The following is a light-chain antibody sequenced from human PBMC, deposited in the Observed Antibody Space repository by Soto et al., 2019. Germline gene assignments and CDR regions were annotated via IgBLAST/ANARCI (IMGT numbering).Light chain of an antibody. CDR2: YAS. V-gene: IGKV3-15*01. J-gene: IGKJ4*01. CDR3: QQFYTWPVT. CDR1: EGVRNM. Sequence: EIVMTQSPATLSVSPGEGVTFSCRASEGVRNMLAWYKHKPGQPPRLLVSYASAGATGVPARFSGSGSGTEFTLTINSLQSEDVALYYCQQFYTWPVTFGGGTKVEIK.